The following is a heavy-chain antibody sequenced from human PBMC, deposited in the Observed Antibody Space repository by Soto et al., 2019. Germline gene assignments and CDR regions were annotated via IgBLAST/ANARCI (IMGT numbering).Heavy chain of an antibody. V-gene: IGHV3-9*01. Sequence: GGSLRLSCAASAFTFDDDAMHWVRQAPEKGLEWVSGISWNSGSIGYADSVKGRFTISRDNAKNSLYLQMNSLRAEDTALYYCAKDFRYCSSTSCYGGAFDIWGQGTMVTVSS. CDR3: AKDFRYCSSTSCYGGAFDI. CDR1: AFTFDDDA. CDR2: ISWNSGSI. J-gene: IGHJ3*02. D-gene: IGHD2-2*01.